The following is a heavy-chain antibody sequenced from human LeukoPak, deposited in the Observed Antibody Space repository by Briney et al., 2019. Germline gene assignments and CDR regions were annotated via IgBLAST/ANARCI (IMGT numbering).Heavy chain of an antibody. J-gene: IGHJ4*02. CDR3: AYGEQQLVLYY. CDR1: GFTFSSYG. V-gene: IGHV3-30*03. CDR2: ISYDGSNK. Sequence: GGSLRLSCAASGFTFSSYGMHWVRQAPGKGLEWVAVISYDGSNKYYADSVKGRFTISRDNSKNMLYLQMNSLRAEDTAVYYCAYGEQQLVLYYWGQGTLVTVSS. D-gene: IGHD6-13*01.